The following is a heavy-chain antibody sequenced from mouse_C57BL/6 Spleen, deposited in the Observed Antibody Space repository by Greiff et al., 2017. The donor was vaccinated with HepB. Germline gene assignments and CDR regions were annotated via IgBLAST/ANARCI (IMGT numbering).Heavy chain of an antibody. J-gene: IGHJ4*01. CDR1: GFSLSTSGMG. Sequence: QVQLKESGPGILQSSQTLSLTCSFSGFSLSTSGMGVSWIRQPSGKGLEWLAHIYWDDDKRYNPSLKSRLTISKDTSRNQVFLKITSVDTADTATYYCARRGDGSSYYYAMDYWGQGTSVTVSS. D-gene: IGHD1-1*01. CDR3: ARRGDGSSYYYAMDY. CDR2: IYWDDDK. V-gene: IGHV8-12*01.